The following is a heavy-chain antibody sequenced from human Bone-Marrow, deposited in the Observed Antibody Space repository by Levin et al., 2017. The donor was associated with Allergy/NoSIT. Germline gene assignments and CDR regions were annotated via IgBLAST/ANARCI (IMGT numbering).Heavy chain of an antibody. Sequence: PSETLSLTCTVSGGSISSYYWSWIRQPPGKGLEWIGYIYYSGSTNYNPSLKSRVTISVDTSKNQFSLKLSSVTAADTAVYYCARANSDYDFWAFDIWGQGTMVTVSS. D-gene: IGHD3-3*01. CDR1: GGSISSYY. CDR3: ARANSDYDFWAFDI. J-gene: IGHJ3*02. CDR2: IYYSGST. V-gene: IGHV4-59*01.